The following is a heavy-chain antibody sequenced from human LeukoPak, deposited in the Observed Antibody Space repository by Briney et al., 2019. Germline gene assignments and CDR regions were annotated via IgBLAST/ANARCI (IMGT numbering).Heavy chain of an antibody. J-gene: IGHJ6*02. CDR3: ARQSSGWSYYYGMDV. CDR1: GYTFTGYY. CDR2: INPNSGGT. V-gene: IGHV1-2*02. D-gene: IGHD6-19*01. Sequence: ASVKVSFKASGYTFTGYYMHWVRQAPGQGLEWMGWINPNSGGTNYAQKFQGRVTMTRDTSISTAYMELSRLRSDDTAVYYCARQSSGWSYYYGMDVWGQGTTVTVSS.